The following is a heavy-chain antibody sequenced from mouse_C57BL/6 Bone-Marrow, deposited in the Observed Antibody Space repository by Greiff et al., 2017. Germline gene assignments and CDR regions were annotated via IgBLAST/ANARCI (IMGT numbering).Heavy chain of an antibody. Sequence: QVQLQQPGAELVRPGTSVKLSCKASGYTFTSYWMHWVKQRPGQGLEWIGVIDPSDSYTNYNQKFKGKATLTVDKSSSTAYMQLSSLTSEDSAVYYCARSHPGDYFDYWGQGTTLTVSS. CDR1: GYTFTSYW. CDR3: ARSHPGDYFDY. J-gene: IGHJ2*01. CDR2: IDPSDSYT. V-gene: IGHV1-59*01.